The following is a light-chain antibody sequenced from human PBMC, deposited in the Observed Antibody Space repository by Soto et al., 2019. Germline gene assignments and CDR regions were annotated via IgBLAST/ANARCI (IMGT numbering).Light chain of an antibody. CDR1: SSDVGGYKY. CDR3: SSYTSFKTLV. Sequence: QSALTQPASVSESPGQSITISCTGSSSDVGGYKYVSWYQQHPGKAPKLLIYDVTNRPSGVSNRFSGSKSGYTASLTISGLQSEDEADYYCSSYTSFKTLVFGTGTKPPS. CDR2: DVT. V-gene: IGLV2-14*01. J-gene: IGLJ1*01.